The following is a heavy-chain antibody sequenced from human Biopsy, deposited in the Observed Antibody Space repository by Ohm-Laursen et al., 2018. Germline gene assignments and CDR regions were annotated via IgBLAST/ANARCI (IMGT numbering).Heavy chain of an antibody. Sequence: SQTLSLTCTVSGGSISSYYWSWIRQPPGKGLEWIGYIYYTGSTNYNPSLKSRVTISVDTSMNHLSLRLPSVTAADTAVYYCARHAPSYSGSYWRYFDLWGCDTLVTVSS. CDR3: ARHAPSYSGSYWRYFDL. V-gene: IGHV4-59*08. CDR2: IYYTGST. CDR1: GGSISSYY. J-gene: IGHJ2*01. D-gene: IGHD1-26*01.